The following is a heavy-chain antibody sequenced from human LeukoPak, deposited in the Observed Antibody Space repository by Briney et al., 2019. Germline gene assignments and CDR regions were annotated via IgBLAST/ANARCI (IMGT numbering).Heavy chain of an antibody. D-gene: IGHD6-13*01. Sequence: GASVTVSFTTSVYTCTNCGLTWVRQAPGQGLEWMGWISPNNGNTNYAQNFQERVTMTTDRSANTAYMELRSLRSDDTAMYYCARGSAAPDYWGQGTLVSVS. J-gene: IGHJ4*02. CDR1: VYTCTNCG. CDR3: ARGSAAPDY. V-gene: IGHV1-18*01. CDR2: ISPNNGNT.